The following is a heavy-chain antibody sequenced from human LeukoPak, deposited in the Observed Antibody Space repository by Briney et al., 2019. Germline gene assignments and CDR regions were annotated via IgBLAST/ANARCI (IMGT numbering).Heavy chain of an antibody. CDR1: GFTFSSYA. CDR3: AKENDFWSGYLTPKFDP. V-gene: IGHV3-23*01. CDR2: VSGSGGST. D-gene: IGHD3-3*01. Sequence: PGGSLRLSCAASGFTFSSYAMSWVRHAPGQGLEWVSAVSGSGGSTYYADSVKCRFTITIDNSKNTLYLQMNSLRAEDTAVYYCAKENDFWSGYLTPKFDPWVQGTLVTDSS. J-gene: IGHJ5*02.